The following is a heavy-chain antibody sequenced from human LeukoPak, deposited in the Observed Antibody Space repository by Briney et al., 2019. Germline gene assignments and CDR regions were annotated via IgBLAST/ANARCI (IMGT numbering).Heavy chain of an antibody. V-gene: IGHV4-4*07. CDR3: ARVGNYYDSSGYYYFDY. D-gene: IGHD3-22*01. Sequence: SETLSLTCTVSGGSISIYYWSWIRQPAGKGLEWIGRIYTSGSTNYNPSLKSRVTMSVDTSKNQFSLKLSSVTAADTAVYYCARVGNYYDSSGYYYFDYWGQGTLATVSS. CDR1: GGSISIYY. CDR2: IYTSGST. J-gene: IGHJ4*02.